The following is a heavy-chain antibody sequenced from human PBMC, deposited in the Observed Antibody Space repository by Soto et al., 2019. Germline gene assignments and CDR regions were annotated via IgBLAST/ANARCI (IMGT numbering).Heavy chain of an antibody. CDR2: IYYSGST. Sequence: SETLSLTCTVSGGSISSGGYYWSWIRQHPGKGLEWIGYIYYSGSTYYNPSLKSRVTISVDTSKNQFSLKLSSVTAADTAVYYCARGRITIFGVVIILDYWGQGTLVTVSS. J-gene: IGHJ4*02. D-gene: IGHD3-3*01. CDR3: ARGRITIFGVVIILDY. CDR1: GGSISSGGYY. V-gene: IGHV4-31*03.